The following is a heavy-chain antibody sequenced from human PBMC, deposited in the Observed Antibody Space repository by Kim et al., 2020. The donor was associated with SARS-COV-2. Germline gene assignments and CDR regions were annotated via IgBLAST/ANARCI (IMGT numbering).Heavy chain of an antibody. V-gene: IGHV1-45*02. Sequence: NTNDAQKFQDRFTSTRDRSMSTAYMELSSLRSEDTAMYYCASGGWDWFDPWGQGTLVTVSS. D-gene: IGHD6-19*01. J-gene: IGHJ5*02. CDR3: ASGGWDWFDP. CDR2: NT.